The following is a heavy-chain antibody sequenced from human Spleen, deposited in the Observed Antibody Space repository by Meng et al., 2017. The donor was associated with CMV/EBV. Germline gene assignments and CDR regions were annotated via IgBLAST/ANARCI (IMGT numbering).Heavy chain of an antibody. Sequence: VSGASIPHGGYYWSWIRQHPERGLEWIGFIYFSGVTYYNPSLKSRITISVDASKRQFFLKLNSVTAADTAVYYCAKTDSREGGFDSWGQGTLVTVSS. V-gene: IGHV4-31*02. D-gene: IGHD1-1*01. CDR1: GASIPHGGYY. CDR3: AKTDSREGGFDS. CDR2: IYFSGVT. J-gene: IGHJ4*02.